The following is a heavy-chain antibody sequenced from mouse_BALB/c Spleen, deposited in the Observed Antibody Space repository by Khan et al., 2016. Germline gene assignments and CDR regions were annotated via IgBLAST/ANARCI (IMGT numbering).Heavy chain of an antibody. J-gene: IGHJ2*01. CDR2: IDPANVNT. V-gene: IGHV14-3*02. CDR1: GFNIKDTY. D-gene: IGHD2-3*01. CDR3: TREGYYPY. Sequence: VQLQQSGAELVKPGASVKLSCTASGFNIKDTYMHWVKQRPEQGLEWIGRIDPANVNTKYDQKFQGKATITADTSSNTAYLQLSSLTSEDTAVYYCTREGYYPYWGQGTTLTVSS.